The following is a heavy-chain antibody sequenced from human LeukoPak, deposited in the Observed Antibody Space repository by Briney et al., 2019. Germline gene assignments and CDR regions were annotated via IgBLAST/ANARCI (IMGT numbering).Heavy chain of an antibody. J-gene: IGHJ3*02. CDR1: GDSISSSSYY. Sequence: SQTLSLTCTVSGDSISSSSYYWGWIRQPPGKGLEWIGSIYYSGSTYYNPSLKSRVTISVDTSKNQFSLKLSSVTAADTAVYYCASSSGSLGQTDAFDIWGQGTMVTVSS. CDR2: IYYSGST. D-gene: IGHD1-26*01. V-gene: IGHV4-39*07. CDR3: ASSSGSLGQTDAFDI.